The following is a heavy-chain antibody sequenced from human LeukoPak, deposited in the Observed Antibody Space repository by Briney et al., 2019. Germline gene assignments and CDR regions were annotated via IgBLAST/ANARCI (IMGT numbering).Heavy chain of an antibody. CDR2: IYAAET. V-gene: IGHV4-59*10. J-gene: IGHJ4*02. D-gene: IGHD5-24*01. CDR1: GGSFSGYY. CDR3: ARHQGWLQWEY. Sequence: SETLFLTCAVYGGSFSGYYWSWIRQSAGKGLEWIGRIYAAETDFNPSLKSRLTMSIDTSKNQFSLKLRSVTAADTAVYYCARHQGWLQWEYWGQGTLVTVSS.